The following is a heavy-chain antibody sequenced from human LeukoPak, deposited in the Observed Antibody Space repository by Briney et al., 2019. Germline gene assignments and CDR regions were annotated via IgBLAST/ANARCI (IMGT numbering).Heavy chain of an antibody. CDR3: ARDYRFRSSDYYSPLAY. CDR1: GYTFTTYC. D-gene: IGHD3-22*01. CDR2: INPSGGTT. V-gene: IGHV1-46*01. J-gene: IGHJ4*02. Sequence: ASVKVSCKASGYTFTTYCMHWVRQAPGQGLEWMGIINPSGGTTGYAQKFQGRVAMTRDTSTSTVYMELSSLRSEDTAVYYCARDYRFRSSDYYSPLAYWGQGTLVTVSS.